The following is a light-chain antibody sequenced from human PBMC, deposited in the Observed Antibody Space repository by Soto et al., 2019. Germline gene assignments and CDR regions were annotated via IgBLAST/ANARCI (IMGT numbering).Light chain of an antibody. CDR3: FSYTSSGTYV. CDR2: EVS. J-gene: IGLJ1*01. V-gene: IGLV2-14*01. CDR1: SSDVGNYKY. Sequence: QSVLAQPASVSGSPGQSITISCTGTSSDVGNYKYVSWYQQHPGKAPKLMIYEVSNRPSGVSNRFSGSKSGNTDYLTISGLQAEDDTDYYCFSYTSSGTYVFRTGTKVTVL.